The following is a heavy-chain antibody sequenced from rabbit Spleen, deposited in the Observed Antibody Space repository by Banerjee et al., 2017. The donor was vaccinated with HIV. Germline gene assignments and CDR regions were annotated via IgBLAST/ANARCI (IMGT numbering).Heavy chain of an antibody. V-gene: IGHV1S7*01. CDR1: GFTLSSYY. J-gene: IGHJ6*01. CDR3: ARDGAGSNYFAL. Sequence: QLKASGGGLVQPGGSLKLSCKVSGFTLSSYYMNWARQAPGKGLEWIGYIDPVFGITYYANWVNERFSISRENAQNTVFLQMTSLTAADTASFFCARDGAGSNYFALWGPGSLVTVS. CDR2: IDPVFGIT. D-gene: IGHD8-1*01.